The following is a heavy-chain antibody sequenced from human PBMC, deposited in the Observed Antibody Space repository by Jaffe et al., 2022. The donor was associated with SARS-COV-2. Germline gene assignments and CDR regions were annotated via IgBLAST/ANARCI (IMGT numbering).Heavy chain of an antibody. CDR2: IYTSGST. CDR3: ARVRVGGFDY. CDR1: GGSISSGSYY. Sequence: QVQLQESGPGLVKPSQTLSLTCTVSGGSISSGSYYWSWIRQPAGKGLEWIGRIYTSGSTNYNPSLKSRVTISVDTSKNQFSLKLSSVTAADTAVYYCARVRVGGFDYWGQGTLVTVSS. D-gene: IGHD1-26*01. J-gene: IGHJ4*02. V-gene: IGHV4-61*02.